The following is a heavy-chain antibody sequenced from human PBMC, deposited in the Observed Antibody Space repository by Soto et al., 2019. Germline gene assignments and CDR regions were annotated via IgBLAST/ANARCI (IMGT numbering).Heavy chain of an antibody. D-gene: IGHD6-13*01. CDR2: ISSSSTYI. Sequence: EVQLVESGGGLVKPGGSLRLSCEASGFTFTTYSLNWVRQVPGKGLEWVSSISSSSTYIYYSDSVRGRFTISRDNAKNSLYLQMNSLRAEDTAVYYCARDPGSRGKYYFDFWGQGTLVTVSS. V-gene: IGHV3-21*01. J-gene: IGHJ4*02. CDR1: GFTFTTYS. CDR3: ARDPGSRGKYYFDF.